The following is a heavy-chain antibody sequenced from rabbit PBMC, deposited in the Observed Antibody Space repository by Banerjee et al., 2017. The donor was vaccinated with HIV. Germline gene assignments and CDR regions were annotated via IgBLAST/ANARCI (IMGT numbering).Heavy chain of an antibody. D-gene: IGHD2-1*01. CDR3: ARDAYDDYGSWVFDP. V-gene: IGHV1S45*01. CDR1: GFSFSSSYW. Sequence: QEQLEESGGDLVKPGASLTLTCTASGFSFSSSYWICWVRQAPGKGPEWIACIKIGNGDISYANWAKGRFTISKISSTTVTLQMTSLTDADTATYFCARDAYDDYGSWVFDPWGQGTLVTVS. CDR2: IKIGNGDI. J-gene: IGHJ2*01.